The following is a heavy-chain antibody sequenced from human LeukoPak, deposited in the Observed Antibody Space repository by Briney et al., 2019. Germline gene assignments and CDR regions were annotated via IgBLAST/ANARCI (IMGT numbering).Heavy chain of an antibody. CDR2: IYYSGST. CDR3: ASPPRRGSRPSY. V-gene: IGHV4-39*07. J-gene: IGHJ4*02. CDR1: GGSISSSSYY. D-gene: IGHD3-10*01. Sequence: PSETLSLTCTVSGGSISSSSYYWGWIRQPPGKGLEWIGSIYYSGSTYYNPSLKSRVTISVDTSKNQFSLKLSSVTAADTAVYYCASPPRRGSRPSYWGQGTLVTVSS.